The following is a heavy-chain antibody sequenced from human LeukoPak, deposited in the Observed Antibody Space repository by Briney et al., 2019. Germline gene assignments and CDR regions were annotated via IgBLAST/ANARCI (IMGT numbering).Heavy chain of an antibody. D-gene: IGHD2-21*02. J-gene: IGHJ4*02. CDR2: ISYDGSNK. V-gene: IGHV3-30*18. CDR3: AKSLNPNAYCGGGCYSPFDY. CDR1: GFTFSSYG. Sequence: GGSLRLSCAASGFTFSSYGMHWVRQAPGKGLEWVAVISYDGSNKYYADSVKGRFTISRDNSKNTLYLQMNSLRAEDTAVYYCAKSLNPNAYCGGGCYSPFDYWGQGTLVTVSS.